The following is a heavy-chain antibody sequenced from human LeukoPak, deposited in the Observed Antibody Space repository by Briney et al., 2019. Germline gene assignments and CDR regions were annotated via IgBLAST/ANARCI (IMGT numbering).Heavy chain of an antibody. CDR1: GFTFSSYS. CDR3: VRGLGYCSSTSCFNFDY. D-gene: IGHD2-2*01. Sequence: PGGSLRLSCAASGFTFSSYSMNWVRQAPGKGLEWVSSISSSSSYIYYADSVKGRFTISRDNAKNSLYLQMNSLRAEDTAVYYCVRGLGYCSSTSCFNFDYWGQGTLVTVSS. V-gene: IGHV3-21*01. J-gene: IGHJ4*02. CDR2: ISSSSSYI.